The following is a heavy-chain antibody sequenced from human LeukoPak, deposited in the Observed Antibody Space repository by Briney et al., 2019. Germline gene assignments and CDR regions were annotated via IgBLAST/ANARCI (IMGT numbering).Heavy chain of an antibody. D-gene: IGHD6-13*01. CDR2: IKQDGSEK. V-gene: IGHV3-7*01. Sequence: GGSLRLSCAASGFNFPSYWMTWVRQAPGKGLEWVANIKQDGSEKNYVDSVKGRFTISRDNAKNSLYLQMNSLTADDTAVYYCARRGTFSSRYAFYWGQGTLVAVSS. J-gene: IGHJ4*02. CDR1: GFNFPSYW. CDR3: ARRGTFSSRYAFY.